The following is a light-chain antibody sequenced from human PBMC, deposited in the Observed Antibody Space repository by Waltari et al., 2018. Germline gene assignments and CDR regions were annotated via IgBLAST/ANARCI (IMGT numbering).Light chain of an antibody. V-gene: IGKV3-15*01. J-gene: IGKJ4*01. CDR3: QQYNDWPPLT. CDR1: QSVNRF. CDR2: GAS. Sequence: EVVMTQSPATLSVSPGERVTLSCRASQSVNRFVAWYQQKPGQAPRLLIYGASTRATGIPASFSGSGSGTEFTLTISSLQSEDFAVYYCQQYNDWPPLTFGGGTKLEIK.